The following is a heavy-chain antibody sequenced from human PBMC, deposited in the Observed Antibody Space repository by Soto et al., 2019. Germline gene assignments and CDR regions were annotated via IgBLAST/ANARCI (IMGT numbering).Heavy chain of an antibody. Sequence: QVQLVQSGAEVKKPGASVKVSCKASGYTFTSYYMHWVRQAPGQGLEWMGIINPSGGSTSYAQKFQGRVTMTRDTSTSTVSMQLSSLRSEDTAVYYCARDRISSGFFSYYSGMDVWGQGTTVTVSS. CDR3: ARDRISSGFFSYYSGMDV. D-gene: IGHD6-19*01. J-gene: IGHJ6*02. CDR1: GYTFTSYY. CDR2: INPSGGST. V-gene: IGHV1-46*01.